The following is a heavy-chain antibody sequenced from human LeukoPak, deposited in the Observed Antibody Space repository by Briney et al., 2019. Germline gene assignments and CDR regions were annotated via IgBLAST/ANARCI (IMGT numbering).Heavy chain of an antibody. J-gene: IGHJ1*01. V-gene: IGHV4-30-4*08. CDR1: GGSISSGDYY. CDR3: ATVAVPDEYFQH. Sequence: SETLSLTCTVSGGSISSGDYYWSWIRQPPGKGLEWIGNIYYSGSTYYKSSLKSRVTISVNTSKNQFSLKLSPVTAADTAVYYCATVAVPDEYFQHWGQGTLVTVSS. CDR2: IYYSGST. D-gene: IGHD2-2*01.